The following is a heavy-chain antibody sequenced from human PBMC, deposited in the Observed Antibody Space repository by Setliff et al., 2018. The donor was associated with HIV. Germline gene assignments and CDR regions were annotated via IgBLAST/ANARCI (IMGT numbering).Heavy chain of an antibody. CDR2: ISGSGGST. CDR3: AKSVIGYYYYGMDV. Sequence: PGGSLRLSCAASGFTFSRYAMSWVRQAPGKGLEWVSAISGSGGSTYYADSVKGRFTISRDNSKNTLYLQMNSLRAEGTAVYYCAKSVIGYYYYGMDVWGQGTTVTVSS. D-gene: IGHD3-10*01. V-gene: IGHV3-23*01. J-gene: IGHJ6*02. CDR1: GFTFSRYA.